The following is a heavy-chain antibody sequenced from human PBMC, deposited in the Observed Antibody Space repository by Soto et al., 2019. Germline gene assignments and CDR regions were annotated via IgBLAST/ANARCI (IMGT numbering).Heavy chain of an antibody. CDR2: XXXXFGIP. V-gene: IGHV1-69*08. CDR3: AREDXDRETGLVPAAIDGMDV. D-gene: IGHD2-2*01. Sequence: QVQLVQSGAEVKKPGSSVKVSCKASGGTFSRYSXTXVXXXXXXXXXXXXXXXXXFGIPTYAQKFQGRVTITADESTSTAYMELSSLRSDDTAVYYCAREDXDRETGLVPAAIDGMDVWGQGTTVTVSS. CDR1: GGTFSRYS. J-gene: IGHJ6*02.